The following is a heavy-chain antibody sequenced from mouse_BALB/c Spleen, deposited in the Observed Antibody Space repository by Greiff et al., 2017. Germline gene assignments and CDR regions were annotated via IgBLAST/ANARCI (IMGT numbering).Heavy chain of an antibody. Sequence: QVQLQQSGAELVKPGASVKMSCKASGYTFTSYWMHWVKQRPGQGLEWIGYINPSTGYTEYNQKFKDKATLTADKSSSTAYMQLSSLTSEDSAVYYSAREVFYHLYWGQGTTLTVSS. CDR1: GYTFTSYW. J-gene: IGHJ2*01. CDR2: INPSTGYT. CDR3: AREVFYHLY. V-gene: IGHV1-7*01.